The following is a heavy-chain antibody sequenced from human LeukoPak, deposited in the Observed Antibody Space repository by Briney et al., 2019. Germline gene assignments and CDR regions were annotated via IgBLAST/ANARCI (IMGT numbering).Heavy chain of an antibody. Sequence: SETLSLTCAVYGGSFSGYYWSWIRQPPGKGLEWIGEINHSGSTNYNPSLKSRVTISVETSKNQFSLKLSSVTAADTAVYYCASSGYSYGRFDYWGQGTLVTVSS. J-gene: IGHJ4*02. V-gene: IGHV4-34*01. CDR3: ASSGYSYGRFDY. CDR2: INHSGST. CDR1: GGSFSGYY. D-gene: IGHD5-18*01.